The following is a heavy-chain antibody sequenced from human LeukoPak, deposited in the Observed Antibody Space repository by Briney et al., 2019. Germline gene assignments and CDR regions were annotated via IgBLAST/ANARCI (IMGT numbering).Heavy chain of an antibody. D-gene: IGHD6-13*01. CDR1: RGTFSSYA. CDR3: ARGFTVGIAAAYFDY. J-gene: IGHJ4*02. V-gene: IGHV1-69*13. CDR2: IIPLFGTA. Sequence: SVKVSCKASRGTFSSYAISWVRQAPGQGLEWMGGIIPLFGTASYAQNFQGRVTITADESTSTAYMELSSLRSEDTAVYYCARGFTVGIAAAYFDYWGQGTLVTVSP.